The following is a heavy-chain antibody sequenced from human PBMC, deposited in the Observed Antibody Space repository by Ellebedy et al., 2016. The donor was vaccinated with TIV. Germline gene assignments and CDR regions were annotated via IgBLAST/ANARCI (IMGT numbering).Heavy chain of an antibody. Sequence: AASVKVSCKASGYTFTAYYMHWVRQAPGQGLAWMGWINPNSGGTNLPQKFQGRVTMTRERSISTAYMELRRLRSDDTAVYYCARERDASMARYYYYGMDVWGQGTTVTVSS. CDR1: GYTFTAYY. V-gene: IGHV1-2*02. J-gene: IGHJ6*02. CDR2: INPNSGGT. CDR3: ARERDASMARYYYYGMDV. D-gene: IGHD5-18*01.